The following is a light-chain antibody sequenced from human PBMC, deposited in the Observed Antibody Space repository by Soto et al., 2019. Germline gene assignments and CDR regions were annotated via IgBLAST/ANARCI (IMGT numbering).Light chain of an antibody. CDR2: AAS. V-gene: IGKV1-27*01. J-gene: IGKJ4*01. CDR1: QDISNS. CDR3: QQYNTAPLT. Sequence: DIQMTQSPSSLSESVGDRVTITCRASQDISNSLAWYQQKPGKDPKLLIYAASTLQSGVPNRFSGSGAGTDFTLTITSLEPEDVATYSCQQYNTAPLTFGGGTRVEIK.